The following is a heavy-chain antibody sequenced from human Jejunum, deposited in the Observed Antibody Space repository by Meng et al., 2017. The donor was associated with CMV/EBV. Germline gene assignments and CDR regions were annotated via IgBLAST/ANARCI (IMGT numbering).Heavy chain of an antibody. CDR2: IDSGGRT. Sequence: SRFPVSSSHISWVSQAPGKGLEWFSVIDSGGRTYYTDSVKGRFTIFRDSSKNMLYLQMSSLRPEDTAVYYCAREDYYGSGSLDYWGQGTLVTVSS. CDR3: AREDYYGSGSLDY. CDR1: RFPVSSSH. D-gene: IGHD3-10*01. V-gene: IGHV3-66*02. J-gene: IGHJ4*02.